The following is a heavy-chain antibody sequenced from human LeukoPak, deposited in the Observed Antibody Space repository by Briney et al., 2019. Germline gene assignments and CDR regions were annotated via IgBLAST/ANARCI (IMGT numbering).Heavy chain of an antibody. J-gene: IGHJ4*02. Sequence: ASVKVSCKASGYTFTSYDINWVRQATGQGLEWMGWMNPNSGNTGYAQKFQGRVTMTRNTSISTAYMELSSLRSEDTAVYYCATDKILNYYDSSGYYMSDYWGQGTLVTVSS. V-gene: IGHV1-8*01. CDR1: GYTFTSYD. CDR2: MNPNSGNT. D-gene: IGHD3-22*01. CDR3: ATDKILNYYDSSGYYMSDY.